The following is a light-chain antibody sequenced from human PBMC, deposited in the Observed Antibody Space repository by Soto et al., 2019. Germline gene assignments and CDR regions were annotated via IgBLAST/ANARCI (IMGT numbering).Light chain of an antibody. CDR2: GAS. CDR3: QQYGSSPFT. J-gene: IGKJ3*01. Sequence: ESVLTQSPGTLSMSPGERATLSCRASQSVSSSYSAWYQQKPGQAPRLLIYGASSSATGILARFSGSGSGTDFTLTISRLEPEDFAVYYCQQYGSSPFTFGPGTKVDIK. CDR1: QSVSSSY. V-gene: IGKV3-20*01.